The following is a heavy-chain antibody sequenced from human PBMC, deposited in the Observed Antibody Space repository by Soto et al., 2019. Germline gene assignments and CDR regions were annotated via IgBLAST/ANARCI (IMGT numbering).Heavy chain of an antibody. V-gene: IGHV4-30-4*01. J-gene: IGHJ4*02. D-gene: IGHD3-22*01. CDR1: GGSISSGDYY. CDR2: IYYSGST. Sequence: SETLSLTCTVSGGSISSGDYYWSWIRQPPGKGLEWIGYIYYSGSTYYNPSLKSRVTISVDTSKNQFSLKLSSVTAADTAVYYCARGVAGYDSSGYYRFDYWGQGTLVTVSS. CDR3: ARGVAGYDSSGYYRFDY.